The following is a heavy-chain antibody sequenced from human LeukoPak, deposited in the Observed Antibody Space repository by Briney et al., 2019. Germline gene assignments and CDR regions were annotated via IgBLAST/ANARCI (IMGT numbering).Heavy chain of an antibody. CDR2: INHSGST. CDR3: ARDIVVVVAAVLQFDP. Sequence: SETLSLTCAVYGGSFSGYYWSWIRQPPGKGLEWIGEINHSGSTNYNPSLKSRVTISVDTSKNQFSLKLSSVTAADTAVYYCARDIVVVVAAVLQFDPWGQGTLVTVSS. D-gene: IGHD2-15*01. J-gene: IGHJ5*02. CDR1: GGSFSGYY. V-gene: IGHV4-34*01.